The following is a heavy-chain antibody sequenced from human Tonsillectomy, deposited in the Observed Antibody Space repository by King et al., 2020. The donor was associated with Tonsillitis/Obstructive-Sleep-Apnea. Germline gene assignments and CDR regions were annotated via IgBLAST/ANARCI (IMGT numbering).Heavy chain of an antibody. V-gene: IGHV4-34*01. CDR3: ARGNSSGWYFDY. CDR1: GGSFSGYY. J-gene: IGHJ4*02. D-gene: IGHD6-19*01. CDR2: INHSGST. Sequence: VQLQQWGAGLLKPSETLSLTCAVYGGSFSGYYWSWIRQPPGKGLECIGEINHSGSTNYNPSLKSRVTISVDTSKNQFSLKLSSVTAADTAVYYCARGNSSGWYFDYWGQGTLVTVSS.